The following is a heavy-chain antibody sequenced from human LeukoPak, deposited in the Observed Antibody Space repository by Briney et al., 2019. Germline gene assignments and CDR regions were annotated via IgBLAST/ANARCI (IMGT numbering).Heavy chain of an antibody. CDR2: INHSGST. CDR1: GGSFSGYY. V-gene: IGHV4-34*01. CDR3: ARGGYDFLDY. J-gene: IGHJ4*02. Sequence: SETLSLTCAVYGGSFSGYYWSWIRQPPGKGLEWIGEINHSGSTNYNPSLKSRVTISVDTSKNQFPLKLSSVTAADTAVYYCARGGYDFLDYWGQGTLVTVSS. D-gene: IGHD3-3*01.